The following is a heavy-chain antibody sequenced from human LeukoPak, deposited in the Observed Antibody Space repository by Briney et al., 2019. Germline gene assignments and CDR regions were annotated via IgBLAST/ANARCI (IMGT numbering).Heavy chain of an antibody. D-gene: IGHD3-3*01. CDR2: ISSSSSTI. CDR1: GFTFSSYS. V-gene: IGHV3-48*04. J-gene: IGHJ6*03. CDR3: ARFLEWLSLSYYYYYMDV. Sequence: PGGSLRLSCAASGFTFSSYSMNWVRQAPGKGLEWVSYISSSSSTIYYADSVKGRFTISRDNAKNSLYLQMNSLRAEDTAVYYCARFLEWLSLSYYYYYMDVWGKGTTVTVSS.